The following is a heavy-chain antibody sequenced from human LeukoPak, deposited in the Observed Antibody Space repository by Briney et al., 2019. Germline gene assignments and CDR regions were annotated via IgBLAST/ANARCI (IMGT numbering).Heavy chain of an antibody. CDR2: INHSGST. CDR1: GGSFSGYY. D-gene: IGHD3-22*01. Sequence: SETLSLTCAVYGGSFSGYYWSWIRQPPGKGLEWIGEINHSGSTNYNPSLKSRVTISVDTSKNQFSLKLSSVTAADTAVYYCAGLYYYDSSGYSDYWGQGTLVTVSS. V-gene: IGHV4-34*01. CDR3: AGLYYYDSSGYSDY. J-gene: IGHJ4*02.